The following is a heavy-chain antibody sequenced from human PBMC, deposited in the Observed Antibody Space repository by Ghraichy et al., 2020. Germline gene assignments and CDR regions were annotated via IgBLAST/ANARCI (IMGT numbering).Heavy chain of an antibody. J-gene: IGHJ3*01. Sequence: LSLTCAASGFTFSSYWMTWVRQAPGKGLEWVANINQDGSEIYYVDSVKGRFTISRDNAKNSLFLHMNSLRAEDTALYYCARGNSGWSPDAFDVLGQGTMVTVSS. D-gene: IGHD6-19*01. V-gene: IGHV3-7*03. CDR2: INQDGSEI. CDR3: ARGNSGWSPDAFDV. CDR1: GFTFSSYW.